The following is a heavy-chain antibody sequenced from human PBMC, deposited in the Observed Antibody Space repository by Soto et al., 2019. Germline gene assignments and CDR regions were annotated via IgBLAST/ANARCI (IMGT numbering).Heavy chain of an antibody. Sequence: TGGSMRLSCAASGFSVCIYTMSGVRQAPGKGLEWVSAISGSGGSPSYADSVQGRFTISRDNPKKTLYLQMNSLRAEDTAVYYCAKARCTTSNCYVPDYWGQGTLVTVSS. CDR2: ISGSGGSP. V-gene: IGHV3-23*01. D-gene: IGHD2-8*01. CDR1: GFSVCIYT. CDR3: AKARCTTSNCYVPDY. J-gene: IGHJ4*02.